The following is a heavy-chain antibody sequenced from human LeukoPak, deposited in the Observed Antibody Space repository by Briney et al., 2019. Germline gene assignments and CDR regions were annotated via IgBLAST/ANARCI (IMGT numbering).Heavy chain of an antibody. CDR3: ARDLPYYYDSSGYFGY. CDR2: INPNSGGT. J-gene: IGHJ4*02. V-gene: IGHV1-2*06. Sequence: ASVKVSCKASGYTFTNYGIAWVRQAPGQGLEWMGRINPNSGGTNYAQKFQGRVTMTRDTSISTAYMELSRLRSDDTAVYYCARDLPYYYDSSGYFGYWGQGTLVTVSS. D-gene: IGHD3-22*01. CDR1: GYTFTNYG.